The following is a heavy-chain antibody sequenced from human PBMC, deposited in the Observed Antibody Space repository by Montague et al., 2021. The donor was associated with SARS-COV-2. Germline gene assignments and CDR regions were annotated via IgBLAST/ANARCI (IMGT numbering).Heavy chain of an antibody. Sequence: SDTLSLTCAAYGGSFSGYYWSWIRQPPGKGLEWIGEINHSGSINYNPSLKSRVTISVDTSKNQFSLKLSSVTAADTAVYYCARVPDYYDSSGYYFDAFDIWGQGTMVTVSS. D-gene: IGHD3-22*01. V-gene: IGHV4-34*01. CDR3: ARVPDYYDSSGYYFDAFDI. CDR2: INHSGSI. CDR1: GGSFSGYY. J-gene: IGHJ3*02.